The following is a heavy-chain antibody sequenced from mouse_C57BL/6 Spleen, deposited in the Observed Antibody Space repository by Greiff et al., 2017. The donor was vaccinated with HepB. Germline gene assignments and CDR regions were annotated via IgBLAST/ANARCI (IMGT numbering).Heavy chain of an antibody. CDR1: GYTFTSYW. CDR3: ARFISTVVATGGY. D-gene: IGHD1-1*01. CDR2: IDPSDSYT. Sequence: VQLQQSGAELVKPGASVKLSCKASGYTFTSYWMQWVKQRPGQGLEWIGEIDPSDSYTNYNQKFKGKATLTVDTSSSTAYMQLSSLTSEDSAVYYCARFISTVVATGGYGGKGTTLTVSS. V-gene: IGHV1-50*01. J-gene: IGHJ2*01.